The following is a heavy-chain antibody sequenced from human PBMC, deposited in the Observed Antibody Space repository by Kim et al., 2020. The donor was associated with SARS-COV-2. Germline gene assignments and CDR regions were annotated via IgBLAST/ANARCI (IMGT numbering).Heavy chain of an antibody. D-gene: IGHD5-12*01. CDR1: GFTFSNAW. J-gene: IGHJ4*02. V-gene: IGHV3-15*01. CDR2: IKSKTDGGTT. Sequence: GGSLRLSCAASGFTFSNAWMSWVRQAPGKGLEWVGRIKSKTDGGTTDYAAPVKGRFTISRDDSKNTLYLQMNSLKTEDTAVYYCTTEEDGYNLGSFDYWGQGTLVTVSS. CDR3: TTEEDGYNLGSFDY.